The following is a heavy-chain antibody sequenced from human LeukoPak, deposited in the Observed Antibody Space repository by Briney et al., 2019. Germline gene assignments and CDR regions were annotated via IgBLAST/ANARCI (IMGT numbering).Heavy chain of an antibody. CDR3: ARDRDYYDSSGYYSYYYYYMDV. Sequence: SETLSLTCTVSGGSISSGSYYWSWIRQPAGKGLEWIGRIHTSGSTNYNPSLKSRVTISVDTSKNQFSLKLSSVTAADTAVYYCARDRDYYDSSGYYSYYYYYMDVWGKGTTVTVSS. J-gene: IGHJ6*03. V-gene: IGHV4-61*02. CDR1: GGSISSGSYY. D-gene: IGHD3-22*01. CDR2: IHTSGST.